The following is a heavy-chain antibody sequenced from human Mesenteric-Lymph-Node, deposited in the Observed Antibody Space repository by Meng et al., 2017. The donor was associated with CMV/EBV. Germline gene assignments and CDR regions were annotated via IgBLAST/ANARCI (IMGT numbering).Heavy chain of an antibody. CDR1: GYTFTSYD. J-gene: IGHJ4*02. D-gene: IGHD2-21*01. CDR2: ISVNNGAT. V-gene: IGHV1-18*01. Sequence: ASVKVSCKASGYTFTSYDINWVRQATGQGLEWLGYISVNNGATDYAQKFQGRLAMTTDTSTSTAYMELMSLRFDDTAVYYCARCCYYGGPDHWGQGTLVTVSS. CDR3: ARCCYYGGPDH.